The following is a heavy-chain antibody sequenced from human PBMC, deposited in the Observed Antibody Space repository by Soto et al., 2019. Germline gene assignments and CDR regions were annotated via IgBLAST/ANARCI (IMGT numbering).Heavy chain of an antibody. Sequence: EVQLVESGGGVVRPGGSLRLSCAASGFTFDDYGMSWVRQAPGKGLEWVSGINWNGGSTGYADSVKGRFTISRDNAKNSLYLQMNSLRAEDTALYHCARRALEGPAAMGTVYYYYMDVWGKGTTVTVSS. CDR1: GFTFDDYG. CDR2: INWNGGST. J-gene: IGHJ6*03. D-gene: IGHD2-2*01. V-gene: IGHV3-20*01. CDR3: ARRALEGPAAMGTVYYYYMDV.